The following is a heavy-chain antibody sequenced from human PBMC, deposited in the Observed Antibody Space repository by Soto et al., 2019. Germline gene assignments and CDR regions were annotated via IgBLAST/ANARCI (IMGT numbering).Heavy chain of an antibody. Sequence: ASVKVSCKASGYTFTGYYMHWVRQAPGQGLEWMGWINPNSGGTNYAQKFQGWVTMTRDTSISTAYMELSRLRSDDTAVYYCARGSVGATHAFDIWGQGTMVTVSS. J-gene: IGHJ3*02. CDR1: GYTFTGYY. V-gene: IGHV1-2*04. D-gene: IGHD1-26*01. CDR3: ARGSVGATHAFDI. CDR2: INPNSGGT.